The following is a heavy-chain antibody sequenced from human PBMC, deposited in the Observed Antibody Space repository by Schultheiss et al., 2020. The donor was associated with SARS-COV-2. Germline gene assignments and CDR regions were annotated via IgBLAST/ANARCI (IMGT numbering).Heavy chain of an antibody. D-gene: IGHD2-2*01. Sequence: GESLKISCAASGFTFSTYSISWVRQAPGKGLEWVSSISTTGALIYYTDSVKGRFTVSRDNSKNTLWLEMNSLRVEDTAVYYCATFLSAAFDAFDIWGQGTMVTVSS. CDR1: GFTFSTYS. V-gene: IGHV3-23*01. CDR2: ISTTGALI. J-gene: IGHJ3*02. CDR3: ATFLSAAFDAFDI.